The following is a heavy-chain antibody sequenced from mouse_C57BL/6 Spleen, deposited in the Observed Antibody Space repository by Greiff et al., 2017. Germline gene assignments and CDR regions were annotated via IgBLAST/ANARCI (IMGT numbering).Heavy chain of an antibody. Sequence: LQQSEGGLVQPGSSMKLSCTASGFTFSDYYMAWVRQVPEKGLEWVANINYDGSSTYYLDSLKSRFIISRDNAKNILYLQMSSLKSEDTATYYCARDRRDYWYFDVWGTGTTVTVSS. V-gene: IGHV5-16*01. CDR3: ARDRRDYWYFDV. CDR1: GFTFSDYY. J-gene: IGHJ1*03. CDR2: INYDGSST.